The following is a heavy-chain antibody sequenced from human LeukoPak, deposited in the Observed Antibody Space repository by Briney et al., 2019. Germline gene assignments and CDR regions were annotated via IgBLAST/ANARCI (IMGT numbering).Heavy chain of an antibody. CDR3: ARGLSGPADGMDV. CDR2: IIPIFGTA. V-gene: IGHV1-69*06. CDR1: GGTFSSYA. Sequence: ASVKVSCKASGGTFSSYAISWVRQAPGQGLEWMGGIIPIFGTANYAQKFQGRATITADKSTSTAYMELSSLRSEDTAVYYCARGLSGPADGMDVWGKGTTVTVSS. J-gene: IGHJ6*04. D-gene: IGHD6-19*01.